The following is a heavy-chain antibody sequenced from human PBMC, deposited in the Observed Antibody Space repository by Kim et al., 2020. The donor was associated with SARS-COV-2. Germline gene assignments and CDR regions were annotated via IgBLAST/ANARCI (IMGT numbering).Heavy chain of an antibody. CDR2: IRSKAYGGTT. J-gene: IGHJ4*02. CDR1: GFTFGDYA. D-gene: IGHD3-16*01. Sequence: GGSLRLSCTASGFTFGDYAMSWFRQAPGKGLVWVGFIRSKAYGGTTEYAASVKGRFTISRDDSKSIAYLQMNSLKTEDTAVYSCTNIREGEGAPYWGQGTLVTVSS. V-gene: IGHV3-49*03. CDR3: TNIREGEGAPY.